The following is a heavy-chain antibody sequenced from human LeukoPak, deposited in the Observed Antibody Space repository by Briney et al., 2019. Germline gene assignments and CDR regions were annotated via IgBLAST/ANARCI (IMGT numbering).Heavy chain of an antibody. CDR2: INPNSGGT. V-gene: IGHV1-2*02. CDR3: ARRVWGGNYDLDY. CDR1: GYTFTGYY. J-gene: IGHJ4*02. D-gene: IGHD3-16*01. Sequence: ASVKVSCKASGYTFTGYYMHWVRQAPGQGLEWLGWINPNSGGTNYAQKLQGRVTMTRDTSISTAYMELSRLRSDDTAVYYCARRVWGGNYDLDYWGQGTLVTVSS.